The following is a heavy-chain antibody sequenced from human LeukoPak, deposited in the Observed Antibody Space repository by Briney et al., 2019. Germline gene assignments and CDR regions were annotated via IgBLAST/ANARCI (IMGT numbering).Heavy chain of an antibody. CDR1: GGSVNNGGSY. CDR2: ISYSGNT. Sequence: SETLSLTCTVSGGSVNNGGSYWTWIRQHPGKGLEWIGYISYSGNTYYSPSLKSRITISVDTSKNKFSLKLSSVTAADTAVYYCARIDTGGADCWGQGTMVTVSS. CDR3: ARIDTGGADC. D-gene: IGHD2-8*02. V-gene: IGHV4-31*02. J-gene: IGHJ4*02.